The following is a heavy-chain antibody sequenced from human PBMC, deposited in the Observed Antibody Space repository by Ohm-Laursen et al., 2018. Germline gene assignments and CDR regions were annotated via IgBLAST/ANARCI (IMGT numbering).Heavy chain of an antibody. CDR2: ISWNSGSI. V-gene: IGHV3-9*01. CDR1: GFTFDDYA. J-gene: IGHJ4*02. CDR3: AKSLVSSSWPFGFDY. D-gene: IGHD6-13*01. Sequence: SLRLSCAASGFTFDDYAMHWVRQAPGKGLEWVSGISWNSGSIGYADSVKGRFTISRDNAKNSLYLQMNSLRAEDTALYYCAKSLVSSSWPFGFDYWGQGTLVTVSS.